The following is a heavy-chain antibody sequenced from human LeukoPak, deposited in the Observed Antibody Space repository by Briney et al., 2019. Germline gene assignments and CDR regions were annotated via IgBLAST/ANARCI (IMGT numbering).Heavy chain of an antibody. D-gene: IGHD6-13*01. CDR2: ISYDGSNK. Sequence: GRSLRLSCAASGFTFSSYGMHWVRQAPGKGLEWVAVISYDGSNKYYADSVKGRFTISRDNSKNTLYLQMNSLRAEDTAVYYCAKDRRNSWTSDYWGQGTLVTVSP. J-gene: IGHJ4*02. CDR1: GFTFSSYG. V-gene: IGHV3-30*18. CDR3: AKDRRNSWTSDY.